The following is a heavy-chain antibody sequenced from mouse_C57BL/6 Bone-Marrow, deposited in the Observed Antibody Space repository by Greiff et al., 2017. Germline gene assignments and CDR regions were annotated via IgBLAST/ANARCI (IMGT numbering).Heavy chain of an antibody. CDR1: GYTFTSYW. V-gene: IGHV1-50*01. CDR2: IDPSDSYT. CDR3: SGRYDTDGYYYAMDY. J-gene: IGHJ4*01. D-gene: IGHD2-3*01. Sequence: VQLQQPGAELVKPGASVKLSCKASGYTFTSYWMQWVKQRPGQGLEWIGEIDPSDSYTNYNEKFKGKATLTVDTSSSTAYMKLSSLTSEDSAVYYCSGRYDTDGYYYAMDYGGQGTSVTV.